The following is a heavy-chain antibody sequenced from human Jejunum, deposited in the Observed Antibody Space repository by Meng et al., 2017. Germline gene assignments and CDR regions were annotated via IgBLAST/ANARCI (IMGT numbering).Heavy chain of an antibody. D-gene: IGHD3-16*01. CDR3: TTGAPPGSFFDY. CDR1: GITFRSVW. J-gene: IGHJ4*02. Sequence: GLRVEAGGGVVQPGRSRSLSCAASGITFRSVWMSWVRQAPGKGLEWVGRIKSKTDGETTDYGAPVRGRFSISRDDSTNTLYLQMNSLKTDDTAVYYCTTGAPPGSFFDYWGQGTLVTVSS. CDR2: IKSKTDGETT. V-gene: IGHV3-15*01.